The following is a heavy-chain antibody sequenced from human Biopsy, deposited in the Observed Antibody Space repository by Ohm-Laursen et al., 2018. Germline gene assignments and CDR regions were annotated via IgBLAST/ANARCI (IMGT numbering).Heavy chain of an antibody. D-gene: IGHD1-1*01. CDR1: GGTFSSFG. Sequence: SVKVSCKVSGGTFSSFGISWVRQAPGQGREWMGEINSMFGTTNYAQTFQGRVTITADESTSTAYMEVSSLRSEDTAVYYCAKRGVERGRPLAYWGQGTLVTVSS. CDR2: INSMFGTT. V-gene: IGHV1-69*13. CDR3: AKRGVERGRPLAY. J-gene: IGHJ4*02.